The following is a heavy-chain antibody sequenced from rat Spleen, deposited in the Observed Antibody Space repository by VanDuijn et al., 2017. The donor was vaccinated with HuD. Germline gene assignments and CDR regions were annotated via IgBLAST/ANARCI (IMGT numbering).Heavy chain of an antibody. J-gene: IGHJ4*01. CDR3: ARGYVMDA. CDR1: RFTFSDYY. V-gene: IGHV5-7*01. Sequence: EVQLVESGGDLVQPGRSLKLSCAASRFTFSDYYMAWVRQAPTKGLEWVATISSDGRRNYYRDSVKGRFTISRDNAKNTQYLQMDSLRSEDTATYYCARGYVMDAWGQGASVTVSS. CDR2: ISSDGRRN.